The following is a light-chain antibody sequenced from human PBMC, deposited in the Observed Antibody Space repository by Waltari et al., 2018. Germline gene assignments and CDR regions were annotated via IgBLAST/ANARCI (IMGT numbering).Light chain of an antibody. CDR3: QQYYEWPLT. V-gene: IGKV3D-15*01. CDR1: QSVSST. CDR2: GAS. J-gene: IGKJ4*01. Sequence: EIVMTQSPATLSVSPGERATPSCRASQSVSSTVAWYQLKPGQPPSPLVYGASTRATATPARFIDSGCGTECTLAISSLQSEDFAVYYCQQYYEWPLTFGGGTKVESK.